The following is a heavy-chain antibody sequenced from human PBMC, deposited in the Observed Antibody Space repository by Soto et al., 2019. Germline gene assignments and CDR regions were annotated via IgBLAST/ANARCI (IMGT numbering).Heavy chain of an antibody. CDR2: IYSGGST. D-gene: IGHD6-19*01. CDR3: AIESSGWYGYFDY. Sequence: EVQLVESGGGLIQPGGSLRLSCAASGFTVSSNYMSWVRQAPGKGLEWVSVIYSGGSTYYADSVKGRFTISRDNSKNTRYLQMNSLRAEDTAVYDCAIESSGWYGYFDYWGQGTLVTVSS. J-gene: IGHJ4*02. V-gene: IGHV3-53*01. CDR1: GFTVSSNY.